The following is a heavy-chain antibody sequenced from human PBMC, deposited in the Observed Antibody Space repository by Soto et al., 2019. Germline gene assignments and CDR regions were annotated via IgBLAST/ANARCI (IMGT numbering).Heavy chain of an antibody. CDR1: GYSFTSYW. Sequence: GASLKISCKGSGYSFTSYWIGWVRQMPGKGLEWMGIIYPGDSDTRYSPSFEGQVTISADKSISTAYLQWSSLKASDTAMYYCARHHMGVAGTRYFDYWGQGTLVTVSS. CDR2: IYPGDSDT. CDR3: ARHHMGVAGTRYFDY. V-gene: IGHV5-51*01. D-gene: IGHD6-19*01. J-gene: IGHJ4*02.